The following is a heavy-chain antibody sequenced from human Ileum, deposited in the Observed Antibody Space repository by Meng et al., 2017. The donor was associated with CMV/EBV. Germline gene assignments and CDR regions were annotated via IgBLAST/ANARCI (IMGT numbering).Heavy chain of an antibody. Sequence: VRLQESGPGRVKPSACVSLSVSVSGSSICICDYDWVWFRLPPGKGLGWMGYIFFSGKTYYNPSRMNRVTISIDTPRNLFSLKFDSETAASPAVDYCDSFRSAALGNLFYPLCHGTLVTVSS. J-gene: IGHJ5*02. CDR2: IFFSGKT. V-gene: IGHV4-30-4*08. D-gene: IGHD6-6*01. CDR1: GSSICICDYD. CDR3: DSFRSAALGNLFYP.